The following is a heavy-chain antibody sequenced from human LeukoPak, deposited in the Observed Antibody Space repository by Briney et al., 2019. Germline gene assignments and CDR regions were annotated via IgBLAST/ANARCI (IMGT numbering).Heavy chain of an antibody. V-gene: IGHV1-69*13. CDR3: ASGKRNYDFWSGNYYYYYMDV. Sequence: GASVKVSCKASGGTFSSYAISWVRQAPGQGLEWMGGIIPIFGTANYAQKFQGRVTITADESTSTAYMELSSLRSEDTAVYYCASGKRNYDFWSGNYYYYYMDVWGKGTTVTVSS. CDR1: GGTFSSYA. J-gene: IGHJ6*03. CDR2: IIPIFGTA. D-gene: IGHD3-3*01.